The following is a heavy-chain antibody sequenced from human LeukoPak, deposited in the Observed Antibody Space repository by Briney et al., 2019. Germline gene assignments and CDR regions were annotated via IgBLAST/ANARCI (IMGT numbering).Heavy chain of an antibody. CDR2: TYYRSQWYY. V-gene: IGHV6-1*01. CDR3: ARERSSWYYLDY. Sequence: SQTLSLTCVISGDSVSSNIATWNWIRQSPSRGLEWLGRTYYRSQWYYDYAVSVRSRITINPDTSKNQFSLQLSSVTPEDTAVYFCARERSSWYYLDYWGQGMLVVVPS. J-gene: IGHJ4*02. D-gene: IGHD6-13*01. CDR1: GDSVSSNIAT.